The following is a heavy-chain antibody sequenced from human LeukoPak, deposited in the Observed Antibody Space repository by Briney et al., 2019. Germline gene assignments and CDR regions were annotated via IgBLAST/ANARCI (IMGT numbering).Heavy chain of an antibody. CDR1: GXTFSSYA. CDR3: AKEARIVTSGAEFDF. J-gene: IGHJ4*02. CDR2: ISGSGGAT. Sequence: GGSLRLSCAASGXTFSSYAMSWVRRAPGKGLEWVSAISGSGGATYYADYVKGRFTISRDNSKNTLSLQMNSLRAEDAAVYYCAKEARIVTSGAEFDFWGQGTLVTVSS. D-gene: IGHD2-21*01. V-gene: IGHV3-23*01.